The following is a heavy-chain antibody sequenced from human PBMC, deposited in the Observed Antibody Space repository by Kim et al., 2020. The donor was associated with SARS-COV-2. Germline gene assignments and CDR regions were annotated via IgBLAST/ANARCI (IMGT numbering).Heavy chain of an antibody. J-gene: IGHJ4*02. Sequence: RVTISVDTSKNQFSLKLSSVTAADTAVYYCARGVYYDILTGYYKGGLFDYWGQGTLVTVSS. CDR3: ARGVYYDILTGYYKGGLFDY. D-gene: IGHD3-9*01. V-gene: IGHV4-34*01.